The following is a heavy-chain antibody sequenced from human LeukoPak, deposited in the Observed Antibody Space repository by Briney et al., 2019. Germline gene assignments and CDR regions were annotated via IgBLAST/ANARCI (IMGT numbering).Heavy chain of an antibody. V-gene: IGHV3-64*01. J-gene: IGHJ4*02. D-gene: IGHD3-10*01. Sequence: GGSLRLSCAASGFTFSSYAMHWVRQAPGKGLEYVSAISSNGGSTYYANSVKGRFTISRDNSKNTLYLEMNSLRAEDTAVYYCAKDIGSYYDYWGQGILVTVSS. CDR3: AKDIGSYYDY. CDR1: GFTFSSYA. CDR2: ISSNGGST.